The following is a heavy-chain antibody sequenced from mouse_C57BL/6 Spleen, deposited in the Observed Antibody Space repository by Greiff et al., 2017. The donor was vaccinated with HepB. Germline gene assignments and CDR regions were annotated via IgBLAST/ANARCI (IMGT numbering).Heavy chain of an antibody. J-gene: IGHJ2*01. CDR2: IYPGDGDT. CDR1: GYAFSSSW. V-gene: IGHV1-82*01. D-gene: IGHD2-4*01. CDR3: AKGYDYDPYLGY. Sequence: QVQLKQSGPELVKPGASVKISCKASGYAFSSSWMNWVKQRPGKGLEWIGRIYPGDGDTNYNGKFKGKATLTADKSSSTAYMQLSSLTSEDSAVYFCAKGYDYDPYLGYWGQGTTLTVSS.